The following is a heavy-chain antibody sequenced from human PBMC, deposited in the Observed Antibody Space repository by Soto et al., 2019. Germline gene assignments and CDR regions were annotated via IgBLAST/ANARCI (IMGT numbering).Heavy chain of an antibody. J-gene: IGHJ3*02. V-gene: IGHV4-59*12. CDR3: AGFGHAWANPFDI. D-gene: IGHD1-26*01. CDR2: IDYSGGT. CDR1: DGSISSYY. Sequence: QVQLQESGPGLVKPSETLSLTCTVSDGSISSYYWSWIRQPPGQGLEWVGYIDYSGGTNYNSSLKSRVTISVDTSRNQLSLKLSSVTAADTAMYYCAGFGHAWANPFDIWGQGTMVTVSS.